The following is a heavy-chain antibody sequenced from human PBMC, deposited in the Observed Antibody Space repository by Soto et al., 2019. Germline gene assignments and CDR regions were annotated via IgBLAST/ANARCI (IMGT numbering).Heavy chain of an antibody. V-gene: IGHV4-30-4*01. CDR1: GGSISSGDYY. J-gene: IGHJ4*02. D-gene: IGHD3-22*01. CDR2: IYYSGST. Sequence: QVQLQESGPGLVKPSQTLSLTCTVSGGSISSGDYYWSWIRQPPGKGLEWIGYIYYSGSTYYNPSLKSRVTISVDTSKNQFSLKLSSVTAADTAVYYCARARNYYDSSGHSPIDYWGQGTLVTVSS. CDR3: ARARNYYDSSGHSPIDY.